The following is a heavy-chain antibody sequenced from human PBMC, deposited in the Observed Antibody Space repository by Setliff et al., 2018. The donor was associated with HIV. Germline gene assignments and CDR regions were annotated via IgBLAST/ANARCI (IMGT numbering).Heavy chain of an antibody. D-gene: IGHD3-10*01. J-gene: IGHJ4*02. CDR1: GYTFTSYG. CDR2: ISAYNGNT. Sequence: ASVKVSCKASGYTFTSYGISWVRQAPGQGLEWMGWISAYNGNTNYAQKFQGRVTMTRDTSTSTVYMELSSLRSEDTAVYYCARDATMVRGVEYFDYWGQGTLVTVSS. CDR3: ARDATMVRGVEYFDY. V-gene: IGHV1-18*01.